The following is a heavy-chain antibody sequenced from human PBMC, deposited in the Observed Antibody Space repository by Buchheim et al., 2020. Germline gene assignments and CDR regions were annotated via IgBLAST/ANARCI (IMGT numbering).Heavy chain of an antibody. CDR1: GFTFSSYG. V-gene: IGHV3-30*18. Sequence: QVQLVESGGGVVQPGRSLRLSCAASGFTFSSYGMHWVRQAPGKGLEWVAVISYDGSNKYYADSVKGRFTISRDNSKNTLYLQKSSLRAENTAVYCCAKWGLVQGVYDDAFDIWGQGT. CDR3: AKWGLVQGVYDDAFDI. CDR2: ISYDGSNK. J-gene: IGHJ3*02. D-gene: IGHD3-10*01.